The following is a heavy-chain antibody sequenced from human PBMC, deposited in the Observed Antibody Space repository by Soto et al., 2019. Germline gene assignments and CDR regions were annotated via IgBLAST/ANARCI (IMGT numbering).Heavy chain of an antibody. CDR3: AGGGLQVLGGYYFDY. CDR1: GGTFSSYG. V-gene: IGHV1-69*12. J-gene: IGHJ4*02. Sequence: QVQLVQSGAEVKKPGSSVKVSCKASGGTFSSYGISWVRQAPGQGLEWMGGIIPIFGTANYAQKFQGRVTINANGSTSTAYVELSSFRSEDTAVYYCAGGGLQVLGGYYFDYWGQGTLVTVSS. D-gene: IGHD3-16*01. CDR2: IIPIFGTA.